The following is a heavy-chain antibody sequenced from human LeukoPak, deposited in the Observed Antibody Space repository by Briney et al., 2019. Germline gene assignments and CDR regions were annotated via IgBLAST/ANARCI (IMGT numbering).Heavy chain of an antibody. Sequence: GGSLRLSCVASGFTFSSYWMHWVRQDPRKGLVWVSRISGDGRNINYADSVRGRFTISRDNAKNSLYLQMNSLRAEDTALYYCAKGRGYELPLDNWGQGTLVTVSS. J-gene: IGHJ4*02. CDR3: AKGRGYELPLDN. CDR2: ISGDGRNI. D-gene: IGHD5-12*01. CDR1: GFTFSSYW. V-gene: IGHV3-74*01.